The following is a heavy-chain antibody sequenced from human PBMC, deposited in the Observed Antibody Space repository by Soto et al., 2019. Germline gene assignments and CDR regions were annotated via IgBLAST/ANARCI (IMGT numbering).Heavy chain of an antibody. CDR2: IIPIFGTA. Sequence: GASVKVSCKASGGTFSSYAISWVRQAPGQGLEWMGGIIPIFGTANYAQKFQGRVTITADESTSTAYMELSSLRSEDTAVYYCALRTGNWNPLADWGQGTLVTVSS. CDR1: GGTFSSYA. V-gene: IGHV1-69*13. CDR3: ALRTGNWNPLAD. J-gene: IGHJ4*02. D-gene: IGHD1-1*01.